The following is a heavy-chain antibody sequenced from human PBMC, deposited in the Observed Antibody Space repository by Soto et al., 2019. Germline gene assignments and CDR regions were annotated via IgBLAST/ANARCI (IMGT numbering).Heavy chain of an antibody. Sequence: GESLKISCKGSGYSFTNYWIGWVRQTPGKGLEWMGIIYPGDSDTRYSPSFQGQVTISADQSISSAHLQLTSLKASDTAMYYCARAGSSTFDYWGQGTLVTVSS. V-gene: IGHV5-51*01. D-gene: IGHD3-10*01. CDR3: ARAGSSTFDY. CDR2: IYPGDSDT. J-gene: IGHJ4*02. CDR1: GYSFTNYW.